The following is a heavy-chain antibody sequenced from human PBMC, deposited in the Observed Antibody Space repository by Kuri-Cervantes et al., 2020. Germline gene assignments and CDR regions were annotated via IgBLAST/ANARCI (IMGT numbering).Heavy chain of an antibody. Sequence: SVKVSCKVSGYTLTELSMHWVRQAPGKGLEWMGWINPNSGGTNYAQKFQGRVTMTRDTSISTAYMELSRLRSDDTAVYYCAREVVPDPTTNAFDIWGQGTMVTVSS. J-gene: IGHJ3*02. D-gene: IGHD2-2*01. CDR1: GYTLTELS. V-gene: IGHV1-2*02. CDR2: INPNSGGT. CDR3: AREVVPDPTTNAFDI.